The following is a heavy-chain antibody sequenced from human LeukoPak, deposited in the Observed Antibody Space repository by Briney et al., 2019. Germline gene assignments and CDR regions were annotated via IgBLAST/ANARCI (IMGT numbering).Heavy chain of an antibody. D-gene: IGHD3-3*01. CDR3: ARDRRAPYYDFRSGYIDHYYMDV. V-gene: IGHV3-7*01. Sequence: GGSLRLSCAASGFTFSSYSMNWVRQAPGKGLEWVANIKEDGSEKYYVDSVKGRFTISRDNAKNSLYLQMNSLRAEDTAVYYCARDRRAPYYDFRSGYIDHYYMDVWGKGTTVTVSS. J-gene: IGHJ6*03. CDR2: IKEDGSEK. CDR1: GFTFSSYS.